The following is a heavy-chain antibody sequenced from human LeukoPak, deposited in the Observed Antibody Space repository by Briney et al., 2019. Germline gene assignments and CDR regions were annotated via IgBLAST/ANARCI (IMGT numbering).Heavy chain of an antibody. Sequence: GGSLRLSCVMSGFTLSSFTMHWVRQAPGKGLEWVASISSSSHTYYADSLKGRFIISRDNAKNSLSLQMDSLSADDTAVYYCAGGRWELLRMDHWGQGALVTVSS. CDR2: ISSSSHT. CDR3: AGGRWELLRMDH. D-gene: IGHD1-26*01. J-gene: IGHJ4*02. CDR1: GFTLSSFT. V-gene: IGHV3-21*06.